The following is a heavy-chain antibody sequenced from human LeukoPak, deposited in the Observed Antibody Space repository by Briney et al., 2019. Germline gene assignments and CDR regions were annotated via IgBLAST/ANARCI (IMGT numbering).Heavy chain of an antibody. Sequence: RPSETLSLTCTVSGGSISSYYWSWIRQPAGKGLEWIGRIYTSGSTNYNPSLKSRVTMSVDTSKNQFSLKLSSVTAADTAVYYCAREGSHYYDPPVFDYWGQGTLVTVSS. D-gene: IGHD3-22*01. J-gene: IGHJ4*02. CDR3: AREGSHYYDPPVFDY. CDR1: GGSISSYY. V-gene: IGHV4-4*07. CDR2: IYTSGST.